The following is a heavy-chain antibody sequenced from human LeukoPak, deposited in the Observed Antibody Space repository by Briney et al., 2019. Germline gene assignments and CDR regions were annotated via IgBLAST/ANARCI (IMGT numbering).Heavy chain of an antibody. J-gene: IGHJ5*02. CDR2: IYHSGST. CDR1: GDSIISGASS. Sequence: SETLSLTCAVSGDSIISGASSWSWIRQPPGKGLEWIGYIYHSGSTYYNPSLKSRVTISVDRSKNQFSLKLSSVTAADTAVYYCARAVFATVTKGGQKNWFDPWGQGTLVTVSS. V-gene: IGHV4-30-2*01. CDR3: ARAVFATVTKGGQKNWFDP. D-gene: IGHD4-4*01.